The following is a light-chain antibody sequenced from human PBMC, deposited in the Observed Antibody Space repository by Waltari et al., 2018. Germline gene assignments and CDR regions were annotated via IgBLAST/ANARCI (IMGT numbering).Light chain of an antibody. CDR1: QSISSW. V-gene: IGKV1-5*03. CDR3: QQYNNYPIT. CDR2: MTS. J-gene: IGKJ4*01. Sequence: DIQMTQSPSTLSASVGDRATITCRASQSISSWLAWYQQKPGKAPKLLMYMTSSLESGVPSRFSGSGSGTEFTLTISSLQPDDFATYYCQQYNNYPITFGGGTKVEIK.